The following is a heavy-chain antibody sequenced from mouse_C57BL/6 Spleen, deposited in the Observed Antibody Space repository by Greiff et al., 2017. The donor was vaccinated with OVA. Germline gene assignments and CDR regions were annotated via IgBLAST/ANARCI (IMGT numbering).Heavy chain of an antibody. V-gene: IGHV1-55*01. CDR2: IYPGSGST. J-gene: IGHJ2*01. D-gene: IGHD2-4*01. Sequence: QVQLQHPGAELVKPGASVKMSCKASGYTFTSYWITWVKQRPGQGLEWIGDIYPGSGSTNYNEKFKSKATLTVDTSSSTAYMQLSSLTSEDSAVYYCARPYYDYDVDYWGQGTTLTVSS. CDR3: ARPYYDYDVDY. CDR1: GYTFTSYW.